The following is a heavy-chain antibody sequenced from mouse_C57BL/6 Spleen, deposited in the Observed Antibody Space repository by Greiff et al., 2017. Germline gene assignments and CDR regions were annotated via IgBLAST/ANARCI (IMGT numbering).Heavy chain of an antibody. Sequence: QVQLQQSGPGLVQPSQSLSITCTVSGFSLTSYGVHWVRQSPGKGLACLGVIWSGGSTDYNAAFISRRSISKDNSKSQVFFKMNSLQADDTAIYYCARNRGDLYYFDYWGQGTTLTVSS. CDR3: ARNRGDLYYFDY. D-gene: IGHD3-3*01. V-gene: IGHV2-2*01. CDR2: IWSGGST. CDR1: GFSLTSYG. J-gene: IGHJ2*01.